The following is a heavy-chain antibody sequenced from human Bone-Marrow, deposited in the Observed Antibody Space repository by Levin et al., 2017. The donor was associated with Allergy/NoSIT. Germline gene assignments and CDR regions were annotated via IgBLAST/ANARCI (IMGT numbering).Heavy chain of an antibody. Sequence: SETLSLTCTVSGGSISSSSYYWGWIRQPPGKGLEWIGSIYYSGSTYYNPSLKSRVTISVDTSKNQFSLKLSSVTAADTAVYYCARHGSNRVDYGSGSLPLDYWGQGTLVTVSS. CDR3: ARHGSNRVDYGSGSLPLDY. V-gene: IGHV4-39*01. J-gene: IGHJ4*02. CDR2: IYYSGST. D-gene: IGHD3-10*01. CDR1: GGSISSSSYY.